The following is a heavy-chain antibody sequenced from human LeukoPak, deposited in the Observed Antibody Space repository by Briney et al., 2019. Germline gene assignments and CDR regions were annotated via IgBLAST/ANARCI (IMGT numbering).Heavy chain of an antibody. D-gene: IGHD3-10*01. J-gene: IGHJ6*02. CDR3: ARALFAGAFYGMDV. V-gene: IGHV3-33*01. CDR2: IWSDGSNK. Sequence: GGSLRLSCAASGFTFSNYGIHWVRQAPGKGLEWVAIIWSDGSNKYYADSVKGRFTISRDNSKNTLYLQMNSLRAEDTAVYYCARALFAGAFYGMDVRGQGTTVTVSS. CDR1: GFTFSNYG.